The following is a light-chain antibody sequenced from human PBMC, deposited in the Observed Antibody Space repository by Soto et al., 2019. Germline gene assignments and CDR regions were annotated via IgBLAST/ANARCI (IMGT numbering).Light chain of an antibody. CDR3: QRLNSDWYA. CDR2: GAS. CDR1: QGISTY. J-gene: IGKJ2*01. V-gene: IGKV1-9*01. Sequence: DIQLTQSPSFLSASVGDRVTITCRASQGISTYLAWYLQRPGKAPKLLIYGASTWQSGDPSRFSGSGAGTELTLISSGLQPEDFGTYYCQRLNSDWYAFGQGTELEIK.